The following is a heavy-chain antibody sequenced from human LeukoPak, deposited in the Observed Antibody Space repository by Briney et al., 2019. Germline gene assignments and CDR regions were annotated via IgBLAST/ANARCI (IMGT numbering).Heavy chain of an antibody. CDR1: GFTFSSYS. D-gene: IGHD3-10*02. V-gene: IGHV3-23*01. CDR3: ARDLHYYVAVDV. J-gene: IGHJ6*02. Sequence: PGGSLRLSCAASGFTFSSYSMNWVRQAPGKGLEWVSSIGSDNKPHYSESVKGRFAISRDNSKSMLFLQLNSLRAEDTALYYCARDLHYYVAVDVWGQGTTVTVSS. CDR2: IGSDNKP.